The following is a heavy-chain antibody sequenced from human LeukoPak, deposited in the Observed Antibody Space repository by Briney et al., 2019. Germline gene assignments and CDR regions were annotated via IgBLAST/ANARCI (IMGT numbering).Heavy chain of an antibody. CDR3: ARGGVAGGY. Sequence: GGPLRLSCAASGFTFSSYSMNWVRQAPGKGLEWVSYISSSSSTIYYADSVKGRFTISRDNAKNSLYLQMNSLRAEDTAVYYCARGGVAGGYWGQGTLVSVSS. CDR1: GFTFSSYS. CDR2: ISSSSSTI. J-gene: IGHJ4*02. V-gene: IGHV3-48*01. D-gene: IGHD2-15*01.